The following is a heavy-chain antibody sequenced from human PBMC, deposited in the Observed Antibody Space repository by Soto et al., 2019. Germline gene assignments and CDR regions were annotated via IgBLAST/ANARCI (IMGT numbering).Heavy chain of an antibody. J-gene: IGHJ6*02. D-gene: IGHD3-16*02. CDR2: IYPGDSDA. CDR3: AASFFYYGMDV. Sequence: GASLKISCKGSGYTFTNYWIGWVRQMPGKGPEWMGIIYPGDSDAKYNPSSQGQVTISADKSITTTYLQWSSLKASYTAIYYCAASFFYYGMDVWGQGTTVTVSS. CDR1: GYTFTNYW. V-gene: IGHV5-51*01.